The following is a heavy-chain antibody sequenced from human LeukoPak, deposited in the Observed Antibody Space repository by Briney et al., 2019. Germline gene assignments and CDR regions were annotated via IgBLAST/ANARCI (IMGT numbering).Heavy chain of an antibody. J-gene: IGHJ6*02. D-gene: IGHD5-18*01. V-gene: IGHV4-34*01. CDR2: INHSGST. CDR3: ARGPDTAMVNHYYGMDV. CDR1: GESFSGYY. Sequence: SETLSLTCAVYGESFSGYYWSWIRQPPGKGLEWIGEINHSGSTNYNPSLKSRVTISVDTSKNQFSLKLSSVTAADTAVYYCARGPDTAMVNHYYGMDVWGQGPRSPSP.